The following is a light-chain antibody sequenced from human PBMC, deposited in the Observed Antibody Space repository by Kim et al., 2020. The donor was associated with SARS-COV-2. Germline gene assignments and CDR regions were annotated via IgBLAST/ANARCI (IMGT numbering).Light chain of an antibody. CDR3: QQHYIYPLT. CDR2: DAF. V-gene: IGKV1-8*01. Sequence: ASTGDRVTITWPASQDISHSLAWYQQTPGKAPELLIYDAFTLQSGVSPRFSGSRSGTDFTLTISSLQSEDFATYYCQQHYIYPLTFGGGTKVDIK. CDR1: QDISHS. J-gene: IGKJ4*01.